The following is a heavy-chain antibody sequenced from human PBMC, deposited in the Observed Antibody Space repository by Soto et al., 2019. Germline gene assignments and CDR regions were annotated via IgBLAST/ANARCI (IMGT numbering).Heavy chain of an antibody. Sequence: SGPTLVNPTQTLTLTCTFSGFSLSTSGVGVGWIRQPPGKALYWLAFIYWDDDKRYRPSLKSRLTISKDTSKSQVVLTMTNMDPVDTATYYCARGRGSGYYDYFDYWGQGTLVTVSS. J-gene: IGHJ4*02. CDR1: GFSLSTSGVG. CDR2: IYWDDDK. CDR3: ARGRGSGYYDYFDY. V-gene: IGHV2-5*02. D-gene: IGHD3-22*01.